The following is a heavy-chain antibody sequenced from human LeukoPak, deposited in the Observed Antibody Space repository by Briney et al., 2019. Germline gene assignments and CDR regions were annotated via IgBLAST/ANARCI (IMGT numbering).Heavy chain of an antibody. V-gene: IGHV4-4*08. CDR1: GGSITGYH. CDR3: ARRNDFDI. CDR2: IYSSETT. J-gene: IGHJ3*02. Sequence: SETLSLTCTVSGGSITGYHWSWIRQPRAKGLEWIGYIYSSETTNYKPSLKSRVTISADTSKNQFSLKLTSVTAADTAIYYCARRNDFDIWGQGTMVTVSS.